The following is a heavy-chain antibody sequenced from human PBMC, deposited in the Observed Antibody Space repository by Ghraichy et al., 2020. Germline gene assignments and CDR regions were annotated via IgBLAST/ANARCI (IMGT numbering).Heavy chain of an antibody. Sequence: GGSLRLSCAASGFTFSYYYMSWIRQAPGKGLEWLSCISSTGTAIYYADSVKGRFTISRDNAKNSLFLQMNSLRDEDTAVYYCAGDRGSGGSWYYLDYWGQGILVTVSS. D-gene: IGHD2-15*01. CDR3: AGDRGSGGSWYYLDY. J-gene: IGHJ4*02. CDR2: ISSTGTAI. CDR1: GFTFSYYY. V-gene: IGHV3-11*01.